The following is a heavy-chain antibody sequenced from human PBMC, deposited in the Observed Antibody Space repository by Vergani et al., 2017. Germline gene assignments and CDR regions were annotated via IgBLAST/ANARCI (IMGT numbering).Heavy chain of an antibody. J-gene: IGHJ4*02. Sequence: QVQLQQWGAGLLKPSETLSLTCAVYGGSFSGYYWSWIRQPPGKGLEWIGEINHSGSTNYNPSLKSRVTISVDTSKNQFSLKLSSVTAADTAVYYCARGHSSSWYGGSFFGYWGQGTLVTVSS. D-gene: IGHD6-13*01. CDR1: GGSFSGYY. CDR2: INHSGST. CDR3: ARGHSSSWYGGSFFGY. V-gene: IGHV4-34*01.